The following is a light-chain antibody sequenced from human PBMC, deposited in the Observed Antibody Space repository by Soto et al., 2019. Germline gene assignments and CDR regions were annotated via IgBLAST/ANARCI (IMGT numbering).Light chain of an antibody. Sequence: EIVLTQSPATLSLSPGERATLSCRASQRVSTYLSCYQQKPGQAPRRLIYDASNRATGIPARFSGSGSGTDFTLTISSLEPEDFAVYYCQQRSNWPTWTFGQGTKVDIK. CDR1: QRVSTY. CDR3: QQRSNWPTWT. J-gene: IGKJ1*01. CDR2: DAS. V-gene: IGKV3-11*01.